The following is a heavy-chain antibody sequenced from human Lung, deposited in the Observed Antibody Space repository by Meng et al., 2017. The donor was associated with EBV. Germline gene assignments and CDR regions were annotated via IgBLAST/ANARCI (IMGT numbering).Heavy chain of an antibody. D-gene: IGHD3-22*01. CDR2: IFYSGST. CDR1: GGSISSGNYY. J-gene: IGHJ4*02. CDR3: ARGDYSSGYYYYFDY. Sequence: VQLQGSGPGRVRPSQTLSLTCAVSGGSISSGNYYWSWIRQPPGKGLEWIGYIFYSGSTYYNPSLKSRITISVDTSKNQFSLKLSSVTAADTAVYYCARGDYSSGYYYYFDYWGQGTLVTVSS. V-gene: IGHV4-30-4*01.